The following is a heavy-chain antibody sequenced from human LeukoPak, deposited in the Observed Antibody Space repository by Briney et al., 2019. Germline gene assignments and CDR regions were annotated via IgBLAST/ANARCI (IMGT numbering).Heavy chain of an antibody. CDR2: IRDKTNGYTT. Sequence: GGSLRLSCGASGFSFSYYPMEWVRQAPGKGPEWVARIRDKTNGYTTEYAASVRNRFIISRDDSKSSLYFQLNSLKSEDTAVYLCARRGPGGALDYWGQGTMVTVSS. D-gene: IGHD1-26*01. CDR1: GFSFSYYP. CDR3: ARRGPGGALDY. V-gene: IGHV3-72*01. J-gene: IGHJ4*02.